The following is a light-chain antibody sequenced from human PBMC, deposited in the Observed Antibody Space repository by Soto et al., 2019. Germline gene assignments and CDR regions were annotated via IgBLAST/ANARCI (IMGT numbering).Light chain of an antibody. V-gene: IGKV3D-15*01. CDR1: QSVSSN. CDR2: GAS. J-gene: IGKJ1*01. CDR3: QQYNNWPRT. Sequence: EIVMTQSPATLSVSPGERATLSCRPSQSVSSNLAWYQQKPGQAPRLLIYGASIRATGIPARFSGSGSGTEFTLTISSLQSEDFAVYYCQQYNNWPRTFGQGTKVDNK.